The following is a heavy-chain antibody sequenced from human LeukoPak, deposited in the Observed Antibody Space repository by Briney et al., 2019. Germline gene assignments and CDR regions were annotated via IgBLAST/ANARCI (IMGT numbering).Heavy chain of an antibody. Sequence: SETLSLTRAVYGGSFSSYYWSWIRQPPGKGLGWIGEINHSGSTNYNPSLKSRVTISVDTSKNQFSLKLSSVTAADTAVYYCARDPYSSGWVDYWGQGTLVTVSS. CDR1: GGSFSSYY. J-gene: IGHJ4*02. V-gene: IGHV4-34*01. CDR2: INHSGST. CDR3: ARDPYSSGWVDY. D-gene: IGHD6-19*01.